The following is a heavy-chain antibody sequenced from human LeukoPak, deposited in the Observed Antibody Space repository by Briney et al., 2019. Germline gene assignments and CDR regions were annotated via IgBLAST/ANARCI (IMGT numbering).Heavy chain of an antibody. V-gene: IGHV3-7*04. CDR3: ARGQVTTVTGLAAFDI. J-gene: IGHJ3*02. CDR2: IKQDESGK. Sequence: GGSLRLSCAASGFTFSNYAMSWVRQAPGKGLEWVANIKQDESGKYFVDSVKGRFTISRDNAKNSLYLQMNSLRAEDTAVYYCARGQVTTVTGLAAFDIWGQGTMVTVSS. D-gene: IGHD4-17*01. CDR1: GFTFSNYA.